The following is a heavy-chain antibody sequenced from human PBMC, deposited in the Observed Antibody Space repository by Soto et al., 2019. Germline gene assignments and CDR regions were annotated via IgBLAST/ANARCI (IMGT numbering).Heavy chain of an antibody. CDR2: ISWNSGSI. V-gene: IGHV3-9*01. Sequence: EVQLVESGGGLVQPGRSLRLSCAASGFTFDDYAMHWVRQAPGKGLEWVSGISWNSGSIGYADSVKGRFTISRDNAKNSLYLQMNSLRAEDTALYYCAKSMQRYYYYYGMDVWGQGTTVTVSS. CDR1: GFTFDDYA. J-gene: IGHJ6*02. CDR3: AKSMQRYYYYYGMDV. D-gene: IGHD2-8*01.